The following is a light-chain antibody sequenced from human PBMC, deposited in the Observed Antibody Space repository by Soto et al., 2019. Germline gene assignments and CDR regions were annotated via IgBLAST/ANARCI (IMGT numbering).Light chain of an antibody. CDR1: QTISSW. Sequence: DIQMTQSPSTLSGSVGDRVTITCRASQTISSWLAWYQQKPGKAPKLLIYKASTLKSGVPSMFSVSGSGTEFTLTVSSLQPDDFAAYYCQHYNSYSVAFGQGTKVDLK. CDR3: QHYNSYSVA. J-gene: IGKJ1*01. V-gene: IGKV1-5*03. CDR2: KAS.